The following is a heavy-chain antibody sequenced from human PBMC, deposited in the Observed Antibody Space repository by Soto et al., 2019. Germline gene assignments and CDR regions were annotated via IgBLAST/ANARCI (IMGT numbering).Heavy chain of an antibody. D-gene: IGHD5-12*01. CDR1: GYTFTSYA. Sequence: QVQLVQSGAEVKKPGASVKVSYKASGYTFTSYAMHWVRQAPGQRLEWMGWINAGNGNTKYSQKFQGRVTITRDTSASTAYMELSSLRSEDTAVYYCARAPGGYNGYGDVWGQGTLVTVSS. J-gene: IGHJ4*02. CDR2: INAGNGNT. V-gene: IGHV1-3*01. CDR3: ARAPGGYNGYGDV.